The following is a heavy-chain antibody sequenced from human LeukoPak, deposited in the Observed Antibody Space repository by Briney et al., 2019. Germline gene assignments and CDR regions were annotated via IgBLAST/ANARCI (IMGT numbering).Heavy chain of an antibody. D-gene: IGHD6-19*01. J-gene: IGHJ4*02. CDR1: GFTFSSYS. CDR2: ISSSSSYI. CDR3: AREETSAVAGPDY. Sequence: GGSLRLSCAASGFTFSSYSMNWVRQAPGKGLEWVSSISSSSSYIYYADSVKGRFTISRDNAKNSLYLQMNSLRAEDTAVYHCAREETSAVAGPDYWGQGTLVTVSS. V-gene: IGHV3-21*01.